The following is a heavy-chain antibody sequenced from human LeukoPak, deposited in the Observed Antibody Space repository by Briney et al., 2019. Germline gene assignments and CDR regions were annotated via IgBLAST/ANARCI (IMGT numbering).Heavy chain of an antibody. D-gene: IGHD3-22*01. CDR3: AKRGVVIRVILVGFHKEAYYFDS. V-gene: IGHV3-23*01. Sequence: GGSLTLSCAVSGITLSNYGMSWVRQAPGKGLEWVAGISGSGGSTNYADSVKGRFTISRDNPKNTLFLQMNSLRAEDTAVYFCAKRGVVIRVILVGFHKEAYYFDSWGQGALVTVSS. CDR1: GITLSNYG. CDR2: ISGSGGST. J-gene: IGHJ4*02.